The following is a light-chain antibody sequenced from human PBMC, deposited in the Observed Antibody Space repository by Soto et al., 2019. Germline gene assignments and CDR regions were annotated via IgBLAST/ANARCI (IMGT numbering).Light chain of an antibody. V-gene: IGLV1-40*01. Sequence: QSVLTQQPSVSGAPGQRVTISCTGSSSNIGAGYDVHWYQQLPGTAPKLFIFGNSNRPSGVPDRFSGSKSGTSASLAITGLQAEDEADYYCQSYDSSLSGGVFGGGTKLTVL. CDR1: SSNIGAGYD. J-gene: IGLJ3*02. CDR2: GNS. CDR3: QSYDSSLSGGV.